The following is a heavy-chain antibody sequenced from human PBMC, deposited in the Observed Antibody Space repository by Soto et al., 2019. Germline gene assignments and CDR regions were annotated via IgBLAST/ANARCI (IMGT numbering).Heavy chain of an antibody. CDR2: IYHSGST. D-gene: IGHD3-10*01. J-gene: IGHJ4*02. CDR1: GVSISSSSW. V-gene: IGHV4-4*02. CDR3: AGGFGSGHYDY. Sequence: QVQVQESGPGLVKPSGTLSLTCAVSGVSISSSSWWSWVRQPPGKGLEWIGEIYHSGSTNYNPSLKSRVTISVHKSKNQFSLTLNSVTAADTAVYFCAGGFGSGHYDYWGQGTLVTVSS.